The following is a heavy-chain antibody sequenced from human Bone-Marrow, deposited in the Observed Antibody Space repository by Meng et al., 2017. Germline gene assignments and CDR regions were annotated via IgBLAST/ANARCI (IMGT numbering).Heavy chain of an antibody. D-gene: IGHD4-17*01. J-gene: IGHJ5*02. CDR2: ISYDGSNK. V-gene: IGHV3-30*07. CDR1: GFTFSSYA. Sequence: GESLKISCAASGFTFSSYAMHWVRQAPGKGLEWVAVISYDGSNKYYADSVKGRFTISRDNSKNTLYLQMNSLRAEDTAIYFCAKVPYGDYFNWFDPRGQGTLVTVSS. CDR3: AKVPYGDYFNWFDP.